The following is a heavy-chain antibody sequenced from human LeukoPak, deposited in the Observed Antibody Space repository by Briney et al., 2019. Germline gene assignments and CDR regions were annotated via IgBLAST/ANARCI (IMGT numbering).Heavy chain of an antibody. Sequence: ASVKVSCKTSGYIFTDYYIHWVRQAPGQGLEWMGWINPNSGGANYAQKFQGRVTMTRDTSISTGYMELSSLRSDDTAVYYCARSADYSNQHNDYWGQGTLVTVSP. CDR2: INPNSGGA. CDR1: GYIFTDYY. V-gene: IGHV1-2*02. J-gene: IGHJ4*02. CDR3: ARSADYSNQHNDY. D-gene: IGHD4-11*01.